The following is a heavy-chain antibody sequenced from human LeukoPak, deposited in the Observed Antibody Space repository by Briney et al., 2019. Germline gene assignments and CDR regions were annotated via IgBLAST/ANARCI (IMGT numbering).Heavy chain of an antibody. V-gene: IGHV3-48*01. CDR3: AKWFGELFRRQVSIWASGGMDV. CDR2: ISRSSSII. J-gene: IGHJ6*02. Sequence: GGSLRLSCAASGFTFSSYSMNWVRQAPGKGLEWVSYISRSSSIIYYADSVKGRFTISRDNAKNSLYLQMNSLRAEDTAVYYCAKWFGELFRRQVSIWASGGMDVWGQGTTVTVSS. CDR1: GFTFSSYS. D-gene: IGHD3-10*01.